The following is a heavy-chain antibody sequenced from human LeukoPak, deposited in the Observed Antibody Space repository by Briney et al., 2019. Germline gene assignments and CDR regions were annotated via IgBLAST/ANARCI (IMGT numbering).Heavy chain of an antibody. CDR2: VYYSGST. Sequence: PSETLSLTCTVSGGSISSYYWSWIRQPPGKGLEWIGYVYYSGSTNYNPSLKSRVTISVDTSKNQFSLKLSSVTAADTAVYYCARHHRNRSGYYREFDYWGQGTLVTVSS. J-gene: IGHJ4*02. CDR1: GGSISSYY. CDR3: ARHHRNRSGYYREFDY. V-gene: IGHV4-59*08. D-gene: IGHD3-22*01.